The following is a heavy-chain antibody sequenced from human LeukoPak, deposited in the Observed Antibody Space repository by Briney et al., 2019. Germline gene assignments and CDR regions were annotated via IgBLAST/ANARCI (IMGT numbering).Heavy chain of an antibody. V-gene: IGHV3-30-3*01. Sequence: GGSLRLSCAASGFTFRTYGLHWVRQTPGKGLEWVAVVSNDGNNKYYADSVRGRFTVSRDNFKSTAFLQMNSLRAEDTAVYLCARSSMHPNDWSAYFYYGMDVWGQGTTVIVS. CDR3: ARSSMHPNDWSAYFYYGMDV. CDR1: GFTFRTYG. CDR2: VSNDGNNK. D-gene: IGHD3-9*01. J-gene: IGHJ6*02.